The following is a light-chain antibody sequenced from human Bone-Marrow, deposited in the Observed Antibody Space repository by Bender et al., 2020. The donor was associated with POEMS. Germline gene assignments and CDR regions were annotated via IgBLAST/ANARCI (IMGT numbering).Light chain of an antibody. J-gene: IGLJ3*02. CDR3: CSYAGSRTWV. Sequence: QSALTQPASVSGSPGQSITISCTGTSSDVGGYKYVSWYQQHPGKVPKLMIYDVSNRPSGVSNRFSGSKSGNTASLTISGLQAEDEADYYCCSYAGSRTWVFGGGTKLTVL. CDR2: DVS. V-gene: IGLV2-14*03. CDR1: SSDVGGYKY.